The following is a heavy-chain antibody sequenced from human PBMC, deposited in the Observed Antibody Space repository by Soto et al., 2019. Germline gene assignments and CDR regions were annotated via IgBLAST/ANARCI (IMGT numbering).Heavy chain of an antibody. CDR2: IWYDGSNK. J-gene: IGHJ4*02. CDR1: GFTFRSHG. V-gene: IGHV3-33*06. Sequence: GGSLRLSCVASGFTFRSHGMRWVRQTPGKGLEWVAAIWYDGSNKYYADSVKGRFTISRDDSKNTLYLQMNSLRAEDTAVYYCAKIRDALHTIDYWGQGTLVTVSS. CDR3: AKIRDALHTIDY. D-gene: IGHD1-26*01.